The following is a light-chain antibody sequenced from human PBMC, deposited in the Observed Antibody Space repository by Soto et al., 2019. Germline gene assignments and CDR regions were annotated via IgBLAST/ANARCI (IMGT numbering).Light chain of an antibody. Sequence: DIQMTQSPSTLSASVGDRVTITCRASQTIGSWLAWYQQKSGKAPELMIYDASTLEGGVPSIFSGSGSGTEFSLTITSLQPDYFATFYSQQFSSFPRTFGQGTKVEIK. CDR2: DAS. CDR3: QQFSSFPRT. CDR1: QTIGSW. J-gene: IGKJ1*01. V-gene: IGKV1-5*01.